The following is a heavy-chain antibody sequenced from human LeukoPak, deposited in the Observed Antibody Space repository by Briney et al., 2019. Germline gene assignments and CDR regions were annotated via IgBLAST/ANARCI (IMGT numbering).Heavy chain of an antibody. CDR3: ARSRRSGAARDYYYYMDV. D-gene: IGHD6-6*01. CDR2: IIPIFGTA. V-gene: IGHV1-69*05. CDR1: GGTFSSYA. J-gene: IGHJ6*03. Sequence: SVKVSCKASGGTFSSYAISWVRQAPGQGLEWMGGIIPIFGTANYAQKFQGRVTITTDESTSTAYMELSSLRSEDTAVYYCARSRRSGAARDYYYYMDVWGKGTTVTVSS.